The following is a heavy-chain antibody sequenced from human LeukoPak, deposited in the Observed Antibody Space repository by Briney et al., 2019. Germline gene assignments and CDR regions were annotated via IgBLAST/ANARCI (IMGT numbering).Heavy chain of an antibody. CDR3: ARIQLGDYYYYYMDV. J-gene: IGHJ6*03. Sequence: SETLSLTCTVSGCSISSGYYWGWIRQPPGKGLEWIGSIYHSGSTYYNPSLKSRVTISVDTSKNQFSLKLSSVTAADTAVYYCARIQLGDYYYYYMDVWGKGTTVTISS. CDR2: IYHSGST. V-gene: IGHV4-38-2*02. D-gene: IGHD5-18*01. CDR1: GCSISSGYY.